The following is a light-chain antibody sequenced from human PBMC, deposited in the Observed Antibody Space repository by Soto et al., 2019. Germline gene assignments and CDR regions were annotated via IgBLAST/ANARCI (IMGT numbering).Light chain of an antibody. J-gene: IGKJ5*01. CDR2: DAS. V-gene: IGKV3-11*01. CDR1: QSVSSY. CDR3: QQRSNWPPT. Sequence: EIVLTQSPATLSLSPGERATLPCRASQSVSSYLAWYQQKPGQAPRLLIYDASNRVTGIPARFSGSGSGTDFTLTISSLEPEDFAVYYCQQRSNWPPTFGQGTRLEIK.